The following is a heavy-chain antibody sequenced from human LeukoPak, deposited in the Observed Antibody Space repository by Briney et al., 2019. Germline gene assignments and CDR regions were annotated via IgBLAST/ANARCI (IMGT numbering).Heavy chain of an antibody. D-gene: IGHD2-2*01. J-gene: IGHJ6*03. CDR1: GYTFTGYY. Sequence: GASVKVSCKASGYTFTGYYMHWVRQAPGQGLEWMGWINPNSGGTNYAQKFQGRVTMTRDTSISTAYMELSRLRSDDTAVYYCARDGDIVVVPAAEESTFYYYMDVWGKGTTVTVSS. CDR2: INPNSGGT. V-gene: IGHV1-2*02. CDR3: ARDGDIVVVPAAEESTFYYYMDV.